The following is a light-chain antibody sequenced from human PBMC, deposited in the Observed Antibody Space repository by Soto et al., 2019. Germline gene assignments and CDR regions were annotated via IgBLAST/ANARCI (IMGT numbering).Light chain of an antibody. Sequence: QSVLTQPASVSGSPGQSITISCTGTSSDVGAYNYVSWYQEHPGNAPKLIIYEVSYRPSGVSHRFSGSKSGNTASLTISGLQAEDEADYYCSSYTSSRTLVAFGGGTKVTVL. V-gene: IGLV2-14*03. CDR1: SSDVGAYNY. J-gene: IGLJ2*01. CDR2: EVS. CDR3: SSYTSSRTLVA.